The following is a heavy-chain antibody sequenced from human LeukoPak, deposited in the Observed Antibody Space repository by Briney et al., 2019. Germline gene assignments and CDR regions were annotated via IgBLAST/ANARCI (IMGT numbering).Heavy chain of an antibody. V-gene: IGHV3-23*01. CDR1: EFIFSDYA. D-gene: IGHD2-2*01. CDR3: ARDGIVVVPAAIGVRGNWFDP. J-gene: IGHJ5*02. CDR2: IDKTTYPT. Sequence: PGGSLRLSCAASEFIFSDYAMGWVRQAPGKGLEWVSTIDKTTYPTFYADSVKGRFTISRDNSKNTLYLQMNSLRAEDTAVYYCARDGIVVVPAAIGVRGNWFDPWGQGTLVTVSS.